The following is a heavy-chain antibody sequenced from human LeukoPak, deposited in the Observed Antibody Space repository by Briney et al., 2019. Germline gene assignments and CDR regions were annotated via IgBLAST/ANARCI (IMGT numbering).Heavy chain of an antibody. CDR1: GYTFTSYD. J-gene: IGHJ4*02. CDR2: MNPNSGNA. CDR3: ARGQSQFDY. Sequence: GPSVKVSCKVSGYTFTSYDINWVRHATGQGLEWMGWMNPNSGNAVYAQKFQGRVTMTRNTSITTAYMELTSLRSEDTAMYYCARGQSQFDYWGQGTLVTVSS. V-gene: IGHV1-8*01.